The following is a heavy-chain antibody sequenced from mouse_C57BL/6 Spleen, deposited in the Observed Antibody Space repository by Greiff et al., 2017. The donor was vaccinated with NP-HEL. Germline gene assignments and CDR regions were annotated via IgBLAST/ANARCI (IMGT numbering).Heavy chain of an antibody. Sequence: VQLKQPGAELVKPGASVKLSCKASGYTFTSYWMHWVKQRPGQGLEWIGMIHPNSGSTNYNEKFKSKATLTVDKSSSTAYMQLSSLTSEDSAVYYCASGFIRDYWGQGTTLTVSS. J-gene: IGHJ2*01. CDR3: ASGFIRDY. CDR2: IHPNSGST. CDR1: GYTFTSYW. D-gene: IGHD1-1*01. V-gene: IGHV1-64*01.